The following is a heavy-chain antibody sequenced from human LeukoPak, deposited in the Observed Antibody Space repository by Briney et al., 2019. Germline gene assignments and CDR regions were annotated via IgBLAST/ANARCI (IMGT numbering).Heavy chain of an antibody. CDR2: IYPGDSDT. V-gene: IGHV5-51*01. CDR1: GYSFTSYW. CDR3: ARRAPDGGGDCYSLFDY. J-gene: IGHJ4*02. Sequence: GESLKISCQGSGYSFTSYWIGWVRPLPGKGLEWMGIIYPGDSDTRYSPSFQGQVTISADKSISTAYLQWSSLKASDTAMYYCARRAPDGGGDCYSLFDYWGQGTLVTVSS. D-gene: IGHD2-21*02.